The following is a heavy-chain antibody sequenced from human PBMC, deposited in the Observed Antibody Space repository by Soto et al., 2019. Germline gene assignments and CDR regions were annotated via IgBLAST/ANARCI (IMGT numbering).Heavy chain of an antibody. Sequence: GGSLRLSCAASGFTFSSYAMSWVRQAPGKGLEWVSAMSGSGGSTYYADSVKGRFTISRDKSKNTLYLQMNSLRAEDTAVYYCAKQQQDSSGWYFRGDFAFDIWGQGTMVTVSS. V-gene: IGHV3-23*01. CDR3: AKQQQDSSGWYFRGDFAFDI. CDR2: MSGSGGST. CDR1: GFTFSSYA. J-gene: IGHJ3*02. D-gene: IGHD6-19*01.